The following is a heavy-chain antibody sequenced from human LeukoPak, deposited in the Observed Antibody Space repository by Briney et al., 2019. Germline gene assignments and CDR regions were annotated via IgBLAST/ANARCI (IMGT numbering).Heavy chain of an antibody. CDR3: AREAPDYYGSGSYYKSHDY. Sequence: GGSLRLSCAASGFTFSSYAMTWVRQAPGKGLEWVSRISGSGGTTYYADSVKGRFTISRDNSKNTLYLQMNRLRAEDTAVYYCAREAPDYYGSGSYYKSHDYWGQGTLVTVSS. CDR2: ISGSGGTT. D-gene: IGHD3-10*01. J-gene: IGHJ4*02. CDR1: GFTFSSYA. V-gene: IGHV3-23*01.